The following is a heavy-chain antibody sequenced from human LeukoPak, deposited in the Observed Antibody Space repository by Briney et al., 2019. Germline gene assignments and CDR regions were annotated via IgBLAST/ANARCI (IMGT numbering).Heavy chain of an antibody. CDR2: IIPSYGTA. V-gene: IGHV1-69*05. D-gene: IGHD3-22*01. J-gene: IGHJ4*02. CDR3: ARGPPYYYDSSGYYYFDY. CDR1: GGTFSSYA. Sequence: SVKVSCNASGGTFSSYAISWVRQAPGQGLEWMGGIIPSYGTANYAQKVQGRVTITTDESTSRAYMELSSLRSEDTAVYYCARGPPYYYDSSGYYYFDYWGQGTLVTVSS.